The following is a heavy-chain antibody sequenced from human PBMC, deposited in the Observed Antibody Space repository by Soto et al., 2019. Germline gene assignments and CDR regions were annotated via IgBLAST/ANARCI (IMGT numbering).Heavy chain of an antibody. CDR2: IYPGDSDI. CDR1: GYSFTNYW. V-gene: IGHV5-51*01. D-gene: IGHD3-22*01. Sequence: EVQLVQSGAEVRKPGESLKISCKGSGYSFTNYWIAWVRQMRGKGLEWMGTIYPGDSDIRYSPSFQGQVIISSEKSIITPYQHWSSMKASDSAMHYRARRDDSTYYYPRWGQGTLVTVSS. J-gene: IGHJ4*02. CDR3: ARRDDSTYYYPR.